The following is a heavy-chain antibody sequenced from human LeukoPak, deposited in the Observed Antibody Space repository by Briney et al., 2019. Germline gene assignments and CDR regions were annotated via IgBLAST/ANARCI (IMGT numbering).Heavy chain of an antibody. J-gene: IGHJ4*02. V-gene: IGHV6-1*01. CDR3: ARGIAVAANDY. Sequence: SQTLSLTCAISRDSVYSNSDAWNWIRQSPSRGLERQGRTYYRSKWYNDYAVSVKSRITINPDTSKNQFSLQLNSVTPEDTAVYYCARGIAVAANDYWGQGTLVTVSS. CDR1: RDSVYSNSDA. D-gene: IGHD6-19*01. CDR2: TYYRSKWYN.